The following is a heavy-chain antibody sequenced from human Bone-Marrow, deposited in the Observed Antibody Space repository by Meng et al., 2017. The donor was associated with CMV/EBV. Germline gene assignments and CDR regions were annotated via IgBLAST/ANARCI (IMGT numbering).Heavy chain of an antibody. CDR1: GGSISSYY. V-gene: IGHV4-59*01. CDR3: ARESPGDRAVDY. CDR2: IYYSGST. D-gene: IGHD7-27*01. J-gene: IGHJ4*02. Sequence: SETLSLTCTVSGGSISSYYWSWIRQPPGKGLEWIGYIYYSGSTNYNPSLKSRVTISVDTSKNQFSLKLSSVTAADTAVYYCARESPGDRAVDYWGQGTLVTVSS.